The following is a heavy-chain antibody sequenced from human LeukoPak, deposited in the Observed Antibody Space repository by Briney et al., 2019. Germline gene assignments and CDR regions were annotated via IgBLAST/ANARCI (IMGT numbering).Heavy chain of an antibody. CDR1: GVSISSDH. CDR2: IYDSGST. Sequence: SETLSLTCTVSGVSISSDHWSWIRQPPGKGLEWIGYIYDSGSTTYYPSLKSRVTMSRDTSKNQFSLKLISVTAADTAVYYCARTLSGLRYFDYWGQGTLVTVSS. D-gene: IGHD5-12*01. J-gene: IGHJ4*02. CDR3: ARTLSGLRYFDY. V-gene: IGHV4-59*01.